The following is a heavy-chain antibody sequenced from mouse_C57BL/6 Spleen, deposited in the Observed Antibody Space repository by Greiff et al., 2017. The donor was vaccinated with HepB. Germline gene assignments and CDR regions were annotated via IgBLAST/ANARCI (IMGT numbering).Heavy chain of an antibody. Sequence: QVQLKQPGAELVMPGASVKLSCKASGYTFTSYWMHWVKQRPGQGLEWIGEIDPSDSYTNYNQKFKGKSTLTVDKSSSTAYMQLSSLTSEDSAVYYCARKGLRYAMDYWVQGTSVTVSS. D-gene: IGHD2-2*01. J-gene: IGHJ4*01. CDR3: ARKGLRYAMDY. CDR1: GYTFTSYW. V-gene: IGHV1-69*01. CDR2: IDPSDSYT.